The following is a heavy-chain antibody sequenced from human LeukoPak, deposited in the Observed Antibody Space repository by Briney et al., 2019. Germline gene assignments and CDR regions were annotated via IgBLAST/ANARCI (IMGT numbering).Heavy chain of an antibody. CDR1: GYTFTSYG. CDR2: ISAYNGNT. CDR3: ARAMYYGSSGSDAFDI. Sequence: GASVKVSCKASGYTFTSYGISWVRQAPGQGLEWMGWISAYNGNTNYAQKLQGRVTMTTDTSTSTAYMELRSLRSVDTAVYYCARAMYYGSSGSDAFDIWGQGTMVTVSS. V-gene: IGHV1-18*01. D-gene: IGHD3-22*01. J-gene: IGHJ3*02.